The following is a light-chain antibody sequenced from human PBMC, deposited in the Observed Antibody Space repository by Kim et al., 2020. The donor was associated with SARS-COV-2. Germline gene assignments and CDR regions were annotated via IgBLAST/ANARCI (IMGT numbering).Light chain of an antibody. CDR2: GKN. Sequence: ALGQTVRITCQGDSRRSYYASWYQQKTGQAPVLVIYGKNNRPSGIPDRFSGSSSGNTASLTITGAQAEDEADYYCNSRDSSGNHLVFGGGTKLTVL. CDR1: SRRSYY. V-gene: IGLV3-19*01. J-gene: IGLJ3*02. CDR3: NSRDSSGNHLV.